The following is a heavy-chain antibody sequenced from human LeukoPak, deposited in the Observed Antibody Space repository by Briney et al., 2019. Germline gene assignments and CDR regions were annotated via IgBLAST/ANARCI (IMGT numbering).Heavy chain of an antibody. CDR3: ARDADSSSWYGEVDY. D-gene: IGHD6-13*01. J-gene: IGHJ4*02. V-gene: IGHV1-2*02. Sequence: ASVKVSCKASGYTFTGNYMHWVRQAPGQGLEWMGWINPNTGGTISAQKFQGRVTMTRDTSISTAYMELSRLRSDDTAVYYCARDADSSSWYGEVDYWGQGTLVTVSS. CDR1: GYTFTGNY. CDR2: INPNTGGT.